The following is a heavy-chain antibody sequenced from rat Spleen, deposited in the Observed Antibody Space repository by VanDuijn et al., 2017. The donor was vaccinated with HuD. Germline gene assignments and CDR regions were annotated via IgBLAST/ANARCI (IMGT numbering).Heavy chain of an antibody. V-gene: IGHV2-32*01. D-gene: IGHD1-7*01. J-gene: IGHJ2*01. CDR2: IWGDGST. Sequence: QVQLKESGPGLVKPSETLSLTCTVSGFSLTSYHVSWVRQPPGKGLEWMGVIWGDGSTAYNSALKSRLSISRDTSKSQVFLKMSSLKTEDTATYYCARRLGYFDYWGQGVMVTVSS. CDR1: GFSLTSYH. CDR3: ARRLGYFDY.